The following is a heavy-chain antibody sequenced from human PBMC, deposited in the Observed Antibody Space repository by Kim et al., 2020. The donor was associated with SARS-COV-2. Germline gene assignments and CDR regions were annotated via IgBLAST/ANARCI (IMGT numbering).Heavy chain of an antibody. Sequence: DSVKGRFTISRDNAKNSLYLQMNSLRAEDTALYYCARAYIAAAGPAYFDYWGQGTLVTVSS. V-gene: IGHV3-20*03. CDR3: ARAYIAAAGPAYFDY. J-gene: IGHJ4*02. D-gene: IGHD6-13*01.